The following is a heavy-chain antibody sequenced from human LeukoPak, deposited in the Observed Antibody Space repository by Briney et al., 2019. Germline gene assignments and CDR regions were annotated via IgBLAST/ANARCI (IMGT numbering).Heavy chain of an antibody. Sequence: PGGSLRLSCAASGFTFSSYWMHWVRQAPGKGLVWVSRINSDGSSTSYADSVKGRFTIPRDNAKNTLYLQMNSLRAEDTAVYYCARAETWGAFDIWGQGTMVTVSS. D-gene: IGHD7-27*01. CDR3: ARAETWGAFDI. CDR2: INSDGSST. CDR1: GFTFSSYW. V-gene: IGHV3-74*01. J-gene: IGHJ3*02.